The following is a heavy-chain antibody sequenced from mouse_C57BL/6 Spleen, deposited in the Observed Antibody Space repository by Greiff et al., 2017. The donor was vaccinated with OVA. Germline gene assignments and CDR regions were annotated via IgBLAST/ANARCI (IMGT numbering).Heavy chain of an antibody. D-gene: IGHD4-1*01. V-gene: IGHV1-42*01. CDR2: INPSTGGT. J-gene: IGHJ2*01. Sequence: EVMLQQSGPELVKPGASVKISCKASGYSFTGYYMNWVKQSPEKSLEWIGEINPSTGGTTYNQKFKAKATLTVDKSSSTAYMQLKSLTSEDSAVYYCAGGTGTSDFDYWGQGTTLTVSS. CDR1: GYSFTGYY. CDR3: AGGTGTSDFDY.